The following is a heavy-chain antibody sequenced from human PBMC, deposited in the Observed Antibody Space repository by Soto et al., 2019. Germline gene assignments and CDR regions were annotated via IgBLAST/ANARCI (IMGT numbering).Heavy chain of an antibody. CDR2: IYYSGST. J-gene: IGHJ3*02. D-gene: IGHD3-10*01. CDR3: ARVWGGAFDI. V-gene: IGHV4-59*01. Sequence: QVQLQESGPGLVKPSETLSLTCTVSGGSISSYYWSWIRRPPGKGLEWIGYIYYSGSTNYNPSLKRRVTISVDTSKNQFSLKLSSVTAADTAGYYCARVWGGAFDIWGQGTMVTVSS. CDR1: GGSISSYY.